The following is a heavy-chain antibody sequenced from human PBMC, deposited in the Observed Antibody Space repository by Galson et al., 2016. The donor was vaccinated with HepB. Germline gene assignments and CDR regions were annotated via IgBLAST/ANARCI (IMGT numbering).Heavy chain of an antibody. CDR3: AKGEKLWLGENLGHFDY. CDR2: ISGSGGDT. V-gene: IGHV3-23*01. D-gene: IGHD3-10*01. Sequence: SLRLSCAASGFTFRSYTMSWVRQAPGKGLEWVSTISGSGGDTYYADSVKGRFTISRDNSKTTLYLQMNSLRAEDTAVYYCAKGEKLWLGENLGHFDYWGQGTPVTVSS. CDR1: GFTFRSYT. J-gene: IGHJ4*01.